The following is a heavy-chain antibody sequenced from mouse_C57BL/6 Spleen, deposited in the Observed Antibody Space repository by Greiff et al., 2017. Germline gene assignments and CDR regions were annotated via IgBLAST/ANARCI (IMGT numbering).Heavy chain of an antibody. V-gene: IGHV1-74*01. CDR1: GYTFTSYW. Sequence: QVQLQQPGAELVKPGASVKVSCKASGYTFTSYWMHWVKQRPGQGLEWIGRIHPSDSDTNYNQKFKGKATLTVDKSSSTAYMQLSSLTSEDSAVYFCARYEAYDYDVRAMDYWGQGTSVTVSS. J-gene: IGHJ4*01. CDR2: IHPSDSDT. D-gene: IGHD2-4*01. CDR3: ARYEAYDYDVRAMDY.